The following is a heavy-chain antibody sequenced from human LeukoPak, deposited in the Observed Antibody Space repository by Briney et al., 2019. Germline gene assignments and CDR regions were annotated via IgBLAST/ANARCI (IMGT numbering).Heavy chain of an antibody. V-gene: IGHV3-23*01. D-gene: IGHD2-15*01. Sequence: GGSLRLSCAASGFTFTSYAMSWVRQAPGKGLEWVSAISGSGGSTYYADSVKGRFTISRDNSKNTLYLQMNSLRAEDTAVYYCAKPEGEVVTPYDAFDVWGQGTMVTVSS. J-gene: IGHJ3*01. CDR3: AKPEGEVVTPYDAFDV. CDR1: GFTFTSYA. CDR2: ISGSGGST.